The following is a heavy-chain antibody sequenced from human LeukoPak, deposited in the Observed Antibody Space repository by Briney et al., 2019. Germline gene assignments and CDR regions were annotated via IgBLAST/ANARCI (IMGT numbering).Heavy chain of an antibody. CDR1: GGSISSYY. Sequence: PSETLSLTCTVSGGSISSYYWSWIRQPPGKGLEWIGYIYYSGSTNYNPSLKSRVTISVDTSKNQFSLKLSSVTAADTAVYYCARDYFRGGAFDIWGQGTMVTVSS. J-gene: IGHJ3*02. D-gene: IGHD3-9*01. CDR2: IYYSGST. CDR3: ARDYFRGGAFDI. V-gene: IGHV4-59*01.